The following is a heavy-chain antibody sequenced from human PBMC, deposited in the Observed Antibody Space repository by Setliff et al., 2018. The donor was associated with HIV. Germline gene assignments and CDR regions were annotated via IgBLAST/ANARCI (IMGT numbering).Heavy chain of an antibody. CDR1: GYTLNRYH. V-gene: IGHV1-46*02. CDR3: AAAPLTTVTSGPRYYFDS. CDR2: INVSGGSI. D-gene: IGHD4-17*01. Sequence: ASVKVSCKASGYTLNRYHMYWVRQARGQGLEWMGVINVSGGSITYAQRFQGRVTMTRDTSTSTVHMQLSSLRPEDTATYYCAAAPLTTVTSGPRYYFDSWGQGTLVTVSS. J-gene: IGHJ4*02.